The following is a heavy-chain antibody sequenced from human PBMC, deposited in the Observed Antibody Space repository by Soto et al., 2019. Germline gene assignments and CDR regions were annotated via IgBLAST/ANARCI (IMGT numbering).Heavy chain of an antibody. Sequence: GGSLRLSCAASGFTFSSYAMSWVRQAPGKGLEWVSAISGSGGSTYYADSVKGRFTISRDNSKNTLYLQMNSLRAEDTAVYYCAKSTRGYYGSGNYYYGMDVWGQGTTVTVSS. CDR3: AKSTRGYYGSGNYYYGMDV. J-gene: IGHJ6*02. V-gene: IGHV3-23*01. CDR1: GFTFSSYA. D-gene: IGHD3-10*01. CDR2: ISGSGGST.